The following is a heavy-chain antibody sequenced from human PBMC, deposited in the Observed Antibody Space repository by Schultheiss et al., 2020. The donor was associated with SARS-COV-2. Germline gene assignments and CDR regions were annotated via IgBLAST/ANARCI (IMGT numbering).Heavy chain of an antibody. Sequence: ASVKVSCKASGYTFTGYYMHWVRQAPGQGLEWMGWINAGNGNTKYSQKFQGRVTITRDTSASTAYMELSSLRSEDTAVYYCARVLFKDGYNLGYWGQGTLVTVSS. CDR1: GYTFTGYY. D-gene: IGHD5-24*01. J-gene: IGHJ4*02. V-gene: IGHV1-3*01. CDR3: ARVLFKDGYNLGY. CDR2: INAGNGNT.